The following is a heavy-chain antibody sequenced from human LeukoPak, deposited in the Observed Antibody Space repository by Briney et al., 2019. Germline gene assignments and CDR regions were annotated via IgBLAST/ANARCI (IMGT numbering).Heavy chain of an antibody. J-gene: IGHJ4*02. Sequence: GGSLRLSCAASGFTFSSYSMNWVRQAPGKGLDWVSSISSSSSYIYYADSVKGRFTISRDNAKNSRYLQMNSLRVEDTAVYYCAGDSSNWNIDYWGQGTPVTVSS. CDR1: GFTFSSYS. CDR3: AGDSSNWNIDY. D-gene: IGHD6-13*01. V-gene: IGHV3-21*01. CDR2: ISSSSSYI.